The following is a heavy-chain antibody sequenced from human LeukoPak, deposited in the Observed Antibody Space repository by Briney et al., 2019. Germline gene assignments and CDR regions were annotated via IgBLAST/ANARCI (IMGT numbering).Heavy chain of an antibody. CDR1: GFTFSSYG. V-gene: IGHV3-30*03. D-gene: IGHD3-16*02. CDR3: AREEHDYVWGSYRYYYYYGIDV. J-gene: IGHJ6*02. Sequence: GGSLRLSCAASGFTFSSYGMHWVRQSPGRGLEWVSFISFDGSNEFYADSLKGRFTISRDNSKDTLYLQMDNLRAEDTALYYCAREEHDYVWGSYRYYYYYGIDVWGQGTTVTVSS. CDR2: ISFDGSNE.